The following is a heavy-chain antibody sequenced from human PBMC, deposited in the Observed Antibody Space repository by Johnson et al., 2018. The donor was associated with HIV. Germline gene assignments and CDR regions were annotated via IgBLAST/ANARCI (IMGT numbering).Heavy chain of an antibody. Sequence: VQLVESGGGVVQPGRSLRISCAASGFTFSSYAMHWVRQAPGKGLEWVAFIRYDGSNKYYADSVKGRFTISRDNSKNTLYLQMNSLRAEDTAVYYCAKEITIFGVVRDDAFDIWGQGTMVTVSS. CDR1: GFTFSSYA. V-gene: IGHV3-30*02. CDR3: AKEITIFGVVRDDAFDI. J-gene: IGHJ3*02. CDR2: IRYDGSNK. D-gene: IGHD3-3*01.